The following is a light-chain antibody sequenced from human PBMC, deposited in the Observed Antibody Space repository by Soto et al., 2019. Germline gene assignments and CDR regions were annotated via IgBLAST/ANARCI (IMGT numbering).Light chain of an antibody. V-gene: IGLV2-14*01. CDR3: SSYTATSTLV. Sequence: QSVLTRPASVSGSPGQSITISCTGTSSDVGAYNYVSWYQQHPGKAPKLMIYEVSDRPSGLSNRFSGSKSGNTASLTISGLQAEDEADYYCSSYTATSTLVFGTGTKLTVL. CDR2: EVS. CDR1: SSDVGAYNY. J-gene: IGLJ1*01.